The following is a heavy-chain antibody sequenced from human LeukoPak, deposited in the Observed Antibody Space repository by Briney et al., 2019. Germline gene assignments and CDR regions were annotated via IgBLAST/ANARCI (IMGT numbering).Heavy chain of an antibody. J-gene: IGHJ4*02. V-gene: IGHV1-2*02. Sequence: ASVKVSCKASGGTFTGYYMHWVRQAPGQGLEWMGWINPNSGGTNYAQKFQGRVTMTRDTSTSTAYMELSRLRSDDTAVYYCAADIVATQNFDYWGQGTLVTVSS. CDR2: INPNSGGT. CDR3: AADIVATQNFDY. D-gene: IGHD5-12*01. CDR1: GGTFTGYY.